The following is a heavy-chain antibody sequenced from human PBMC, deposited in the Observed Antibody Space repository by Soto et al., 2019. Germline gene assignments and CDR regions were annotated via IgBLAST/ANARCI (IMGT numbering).Heavy chain of an antibody. CDR2: ASPDGTST. CDR3: TRHGSGDYFLFDP. V-gene: IGHV3-74*01. J-gene: IGHJ5*02. Sequence: PGGSLRLSCAASGFTFSSYWMHWVRQAPGKGLEWVSRASPDGTSTSYADSVKGRFTISRDNAKNTLFMQMSSLRAEDTAVYYCTRHGSGDYFLFDPWGQGTWSPSPQ. CDR1: GFTFSSYW. D-gene: IGHD4-17*01.